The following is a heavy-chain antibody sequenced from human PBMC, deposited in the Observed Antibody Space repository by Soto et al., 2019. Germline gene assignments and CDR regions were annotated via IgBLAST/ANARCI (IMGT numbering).Heavy chain of an antibody. CDR3: ASDSPQSSGYYYLDY. CDR2: ISYDGSNK. CDR1: GFTFSSYA. V-gene: IGHV3-30-3*01. D-gene: IGHD3-22*01. J-gene: IGHJ4*02. Sequence: GGSLRLSCAASGFTFSSYAMHWVRQAPGKGLEWVAVISYDGSNKYYADSVKGRFTISRDNSKNTLYLQMNSLRAEDTAVYYCASDSPQSSGYYYLDYWGQGTLVTVSS.